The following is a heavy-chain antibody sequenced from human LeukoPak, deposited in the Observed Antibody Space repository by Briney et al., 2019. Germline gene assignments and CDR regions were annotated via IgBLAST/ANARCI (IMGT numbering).Heavy chain of an antibody. Sequence: SETLSLTCAVYGGSFSGYYWSWIRQPPGKGLEWIGYIYSSGSTNYNPSLKSRVTMSVDTSKNQFSLKVSSVTAADTAVYYCARVFDSGSQAYFYYMDVWGKGTTVTIFS. CDR3: ARVFDSGSQAYFYYMDV. J-gene: IGHJ6*03. CDR2: IYSSGST. V-gene: IGHV4-59*01. CDR1: GGSFSGYY. D-gene: IGHD3-10*01.